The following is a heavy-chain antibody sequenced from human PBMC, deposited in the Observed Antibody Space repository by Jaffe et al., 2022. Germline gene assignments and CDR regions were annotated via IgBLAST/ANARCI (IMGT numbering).Heavy chain of an antibody. CDR2: ISSSSSYI. CDR3: ARDRALTTVTWGCYFDY. V-gene: IGHV3-21*01. D-gene: IGHD4-4*01. J-gene: IGHJ4*02. Sequence: EVQLVESGGGLVKPGGSLRLSCAASGFTFSSYSMNWVRQAPGKGLEWVSSISSSSSYIYYADSVKGRFTISRDNAKNSLYLQMNSLRAEDTAVYYCARDRALTTVTWGCYFDYWGQGTLVTVSS. CDR1: GFTFSSYS.